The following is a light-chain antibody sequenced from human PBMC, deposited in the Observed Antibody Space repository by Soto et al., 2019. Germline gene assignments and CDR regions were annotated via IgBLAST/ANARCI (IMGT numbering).Light chain of an antibody. Sequence: EIVMTQSPATLSGPPGERATLSFGAGQNIHPNLAWYQQKPGQAPRLLFYGASTGATGLPARFSGSGSGTEFTLTINSLQAEDCAVYYCQQYYNWPRTFGQGTRLEIQ. CDR3: QQYYNWPRT. CDR1: QNIHPN. CDR2: GAS. J-gene: IGKJ5*01. V-gene: IGKV3-15*01.